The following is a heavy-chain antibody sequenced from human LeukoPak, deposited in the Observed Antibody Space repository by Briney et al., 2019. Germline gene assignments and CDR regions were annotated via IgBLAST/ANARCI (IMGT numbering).Heavy chain of an antibody. CDR3: ARGRQVDRYYFDY. Sequence: GGPLRLSCAPSGFTFSSYWMHWVRQAPGKGLVWVSRINTDGSSTSYADSVKGRFTISRDNAKNTLYLQMNSLRAEDTAVYYCARGRQVDRYYFDYWGQGTLVTVSS. V-gene: IGHV3-74*01. J-gene: IGHJ4*02. CDR2: INTDGSST. D-gene: IGHD3/OR15-3a*01. CDR1: GFTFSSYW.